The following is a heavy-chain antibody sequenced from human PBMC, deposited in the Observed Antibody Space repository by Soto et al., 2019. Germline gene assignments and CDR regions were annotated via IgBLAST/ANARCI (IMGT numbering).Heavy chain of an antibody. CDR3: AREYTAWPLAYGLDV. CDR1: GFTFSNFS. J-gene: IGHJ6*02. V-gene: IGHV3-21*01. D-gene: IGHD2-2*02. Sequence: LRLSCVGSGFTFSNFSINWVRQAPGKGLEWVSSISSRSDIYYADPLKGRFTISRDNTKNSVSLQMNSLRAEDTAVYYCAREYTAWPLAYGLDVWGQGTTVTVSS. CDR2: ISSRSDI.